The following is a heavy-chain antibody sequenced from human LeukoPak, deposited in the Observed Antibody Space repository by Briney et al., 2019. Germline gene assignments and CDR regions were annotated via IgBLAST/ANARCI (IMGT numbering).Heavy chain of an antibody. V-gene: IGHV5-51*01. Sequence: GESLKISCKGSGYSFTSYWIGWVRQLPRKGLEWMGIIYPGDSDTRYSPSFQGQVTISADKSISTAYLQWSSLKASDTAMYYCARHARTYGSGSYYTSWSDPWGQGTLVTVSS. CDR2: IYPGDSDT. D-gene: IGHD3-10*01. J-gene: IGHJ5*02. CDR3: ARHARTYGSGSYYTSWSDP. CDR1: GYSFTSYW.